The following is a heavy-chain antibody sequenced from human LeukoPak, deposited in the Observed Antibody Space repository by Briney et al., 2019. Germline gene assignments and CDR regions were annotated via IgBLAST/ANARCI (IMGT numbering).Heavy chain of an antibody. J-gene: IGHJ4*02. CDR2: VNNEGTGT. CDR1: GFTFSNYW. CDR3: ATYRGYSYGYLGY. V-gene: IGHV3-74*01. Sequence: GGSLRLSCAASGFTFSNYWMHWVRHAPGRGLVWVSRVNNEGTGTTYADSVKGRFTISRDNSKNTLYLQMNSLRAEDTAVYYCATYRGYSYGYLGYWGQGTLVTVSS. D-gene: IGHD5-18*01.